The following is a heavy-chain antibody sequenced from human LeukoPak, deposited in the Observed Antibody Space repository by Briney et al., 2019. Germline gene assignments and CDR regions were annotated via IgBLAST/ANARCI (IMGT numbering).Heavy chain of an antibody. Sequence: SETLSLTCTVSGGSISSYYWSWIRQPPGKGLGWIGYIYYSGSTNYNPSLMNRVAISVDTSKNQFSLKLTSVTAADTAVYYCARDATIAAPLMSWGQGTLVIVSS. D-gene: IGHD6-13*01. CDR2: IYYSGST. J-gene: IGHJ4*02. CDR1: GGSISSYY. CDR3: ARDATIAAPLMS. V-gene: IGHV4-59*12.